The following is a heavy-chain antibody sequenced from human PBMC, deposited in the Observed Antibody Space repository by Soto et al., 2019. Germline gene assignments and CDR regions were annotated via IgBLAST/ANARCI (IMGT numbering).Heavy chain of an antibody. J-gene: IGHJ5*02. CDR3: ARDVLVGSYDYLWGSYRPACFDP. D-gene: IGHD3-16*02. CDR2: IITIFGTA. Sequence: VRRDPGQGLAWMGGIITIFGTANYAQNFQGRVTITADESTSTAYMELSSLRSEDTAVYYCARDVLVGSYDYLWGSYRPACFDPRAQGTLLTVSS. V-gene: IGHV1-69*01.